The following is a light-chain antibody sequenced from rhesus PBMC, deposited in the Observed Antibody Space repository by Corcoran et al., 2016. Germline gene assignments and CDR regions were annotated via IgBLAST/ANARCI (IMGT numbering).Light chain of an antibody. CDR2: WAS. CDR1: QSLLYRSNNKNY. Sequence: DIVMTQSPDSLAVSLGERVTINCKSSQSLLYRSNNKNYLAWYQHKPRQAPKFLISWASTRESGVPNRVSGSGSGTDFTLPISGLQAEDVAVYFCQQYYSSPITFGGGTKVAIK. V-gene: IGKV4-1*01. CDR3: QQYYSSPIT. J-gene: IGKJ4*01.